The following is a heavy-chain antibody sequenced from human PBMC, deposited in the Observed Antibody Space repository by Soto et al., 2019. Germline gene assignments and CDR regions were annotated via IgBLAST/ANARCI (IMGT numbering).Heavy chain of an antibody. J-gene: IGHJ6*03. V-gene: IGHV1-69*02. Sequence: SVKVSCKASGGTFSSYTISWVRQAPGQGLEWMGRIIPILGIANYAQKFQGRVTITADKSTSTAYMELSSLRSEDTAVYYCASPYCSSTSCYGRYYMNVWGKGTTVTVSS. D-gene: IGHD2-2*01. CDR3: ASPYCSSTSCYGRYYMNV. CDR1: GGTFSSYT. CDR2: IIPILGIA.